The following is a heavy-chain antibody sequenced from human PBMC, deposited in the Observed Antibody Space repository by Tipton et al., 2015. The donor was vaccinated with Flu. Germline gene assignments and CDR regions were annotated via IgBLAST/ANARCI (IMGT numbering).Heavy chain of an antibody. CDR2: IIPIFGTA. CDR3: ARDALVVPAAIPPYYYYGMDV. V-gene: IGHV1-69*12. J-gene: IGHJ6*02. CDR1: GGTFSSYA. D-gene: IGHD2-2*01. Sequence: QVQLVQSGAEVKKPGSSVKVSCKASGGTFSSYAISWVRQPPGQGLEWMGGIIPIFGTANYAQKFQGRVTITADESTSTAYMELSSLRSEDTAVYYCARDALVVPAAIPPYYYYGMDVWGQGTTVTVSS.